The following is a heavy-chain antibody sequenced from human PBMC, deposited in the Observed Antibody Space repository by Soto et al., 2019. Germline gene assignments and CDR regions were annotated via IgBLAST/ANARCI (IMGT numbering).Heavy chain of an antibody. V-gene: IGHV1-69*01. Sequence: QVQLVQSGAEVKKPGSSVKVSCKASGGTFSSYAISWVRQAPGQGLEWMGGVIPIFGTANYSQKCQGRVTITADESTSTAYMELSSLRSEDTAVYYCARERGVLVGATTYYYYGMDVWGQGTTVTVSS. D-gene: IGHD1-26*01. CDR1: GGTFSSYA. CDR3: ARERGVLVGATTYYYYGMDV. J-gene: IGHJ6*02. CDR2: VIPIFGTA.